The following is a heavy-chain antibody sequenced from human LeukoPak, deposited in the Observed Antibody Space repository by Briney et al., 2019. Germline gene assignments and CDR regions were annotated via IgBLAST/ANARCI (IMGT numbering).Heavy chain of an antibody. Sequence: GRSLRLSCEASGFTFSSYGMHWVRQAPGKGLEWVAVIWSDGSNKYYAESVKGRFTISRDNSKNTLYLQMNSLRAEDTALYFCAKDLEVAYYGFRSAYYTALHSWGQGALVTVSS. CDR3: AKDLEVAYYGFRSAYYTALHS. CDR1: GFTFSSYG. V-gene: IGHV3-33*06. D-gene: IGHD3-3*01. CDR2: IWSDGSNK. J-gene: IGHJ4*02.